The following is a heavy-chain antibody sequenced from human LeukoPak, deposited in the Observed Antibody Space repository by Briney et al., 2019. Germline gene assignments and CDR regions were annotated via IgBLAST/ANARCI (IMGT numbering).Heavy chain of an antibody. Sequence: PSETLSLTGTVSGGSISSSSHYWAWIRQPPGKGLEWRATISESGTTYYNPSLKSRVTISVDTSKNQFSLKLGSVTAADTAVFYCARYSGSYFDYWGQGTLVTVSS. V-gene: IGHV4-39*01. CDR3: ARYSGSYFDY. J-gene: IGHJ4*02. D-gene: IGHD3-10*01. CDR2: ISESGTT. CDR1: GGSISSSSHY.